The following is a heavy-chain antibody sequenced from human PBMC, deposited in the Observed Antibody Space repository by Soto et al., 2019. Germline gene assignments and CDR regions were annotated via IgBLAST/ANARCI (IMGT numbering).Heavy chain of an antibody. Sequence: SSETLSLTCAVYGGSFSGYYWSWIRQPPGKGLEWIGEINHSGSTNYNPSLKSRVTISVDTSKNQFSLKLSSVTAADTAVYYCARRGSFGVSFDYWGQGTLVTVSS. CDR3: ARRGSFGVSFDY. D-gene: IGHD3-3*01. CDR2: INHSGST. CDR1: GGSFSGYY. V-gene: IGHV4-34*01. J-gene: IGHJ4*02.